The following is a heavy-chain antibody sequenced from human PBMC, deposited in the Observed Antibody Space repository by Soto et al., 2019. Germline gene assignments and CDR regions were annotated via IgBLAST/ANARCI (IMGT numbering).Heavy chain of an antibody. V-gene: IGHV3-23*01. Sequence: GGSLSLSCAASGFPFSSYAMSWVRQAPGKGLEWVSAISGSGGSTYYADSVKGRFTISRDNSKNTLYLQMNSLRAEDTAVYYCAKGPVQSYYYDSSGYYYGLDYWGQGTLVTVSS. CDR2: ISGSGGST. D-gene: IGHD3-22*01. J-gene: IGHJ4*02. CDR1: GFPFSSYA. CDR3: AKGPVQSYYYDSSGYYYGLDY.